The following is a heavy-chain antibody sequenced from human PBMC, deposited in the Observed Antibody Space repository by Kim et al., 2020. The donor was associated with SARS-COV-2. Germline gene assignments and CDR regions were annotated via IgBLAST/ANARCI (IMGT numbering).Heavy chain of an antibody. V-gene: IGHV4-39*07. CDR2: IYYSGST. CDR3: ARGKQQLYNWFDP. J-gene: IGHJ5*02. CDR1: GGSISSSSYY. D-gene: IGHD6-13*01. Sequence: SETLSLTCTVSGGSISSSSYYWGWIRQPPGKGLEWIGSIYYSGSTYYNPSLKSRVTISVDTSKNQFSLKLSSVTAADTAVYYCARGKQQLYNWFDPWGQGTLVTVSS.